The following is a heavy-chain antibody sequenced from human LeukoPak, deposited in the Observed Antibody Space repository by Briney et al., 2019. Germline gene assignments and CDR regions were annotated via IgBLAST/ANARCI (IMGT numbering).Heavy chain of an antibody. V-gene: IGHV1-69*13. Sequence: SVKVSCKASGYTFTSYAISWVRQAPGQGLEWMGGIIPIFGTANYAQKFQGRVTITADESTSTAYMELSSLRSEDTAVYYCASPVAVLRFLEWLPIEGYYYYGMDVWGQGTTVTVSS. CDR2: IIPIFGTA. D-gene: IGHD3-3*01. CDR3: ASPVAVLRFLEWLPIEGYYYYGMDV. J-gene: IGHJ6*02. CDR1: GYTFTSYA.